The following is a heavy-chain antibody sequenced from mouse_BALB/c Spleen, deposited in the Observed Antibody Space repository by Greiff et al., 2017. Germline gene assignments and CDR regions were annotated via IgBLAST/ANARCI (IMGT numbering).Heavy chain of an antibody. CDR1: GFSLTGYG. D-gene: IGHD2-3*01. J-gene: IGHJ4*01. V-gene: IGHV2-6-7*01. CDR2: IWGDGST. Sequence: VKLMESGPGLVAPSQSLSITCTVSGFSLTGYGVNWVRQPPGKGLEWLGMIWGDGSTDYNSALKSRLSISKDNSKSQVFLKMNSLQTDDTARYYCARDRAYDGYHHAMDYWGQGTSVTVSS. CDR3: ARDRAYDGYHHAMDY.